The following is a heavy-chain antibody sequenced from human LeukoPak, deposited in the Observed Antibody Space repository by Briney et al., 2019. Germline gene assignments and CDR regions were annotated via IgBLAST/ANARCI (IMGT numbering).Heavy chain of an antibody. J-gene: IGHJ4*02. CDR1: GGSISGYY. D-gene: IGHD1-1*01. Sequence: PSETLSLTCTVSGGSISGYYWSWIRQPPGKGLEWIGYIYYSGGTNYNPSLKSRVTISLDTSKNQFSLSLNSVTAADTAVYYCARLDGNWTRGFDYWSQGALVTVSS. CDR3: ARLDGNWTRGFDY. V-gene: IGHV4-59*01. CDR2: IYYSGGT.